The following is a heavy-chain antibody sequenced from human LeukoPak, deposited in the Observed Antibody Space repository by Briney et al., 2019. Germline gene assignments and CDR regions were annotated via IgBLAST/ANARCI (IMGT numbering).Heavy chain of an antibody. CDR1: EFTFSSHA. CDR3: AKAGGYSSSWYSDY. CDR2: LSCSGASP. D-gene: IGHD6-13*01. Sequence: PGGPLRLSRAASEFTFSSHAMSCVRQPPGKGLEWVSALSCSGASPHHADPEKGRFTIYRDNSKNTLYLQMNSLRAEDTAVYYCAKAGGYSSSWYSDYWGQGTLVTVSS. J-gene: IGHJ4*02. V-gene: IGHV3-23*01.